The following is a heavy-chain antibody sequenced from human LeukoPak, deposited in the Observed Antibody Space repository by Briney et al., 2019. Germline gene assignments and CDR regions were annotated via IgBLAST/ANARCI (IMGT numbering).Heavy chain of an antibody. V-gene: IGHV3-13*04. CDR2: IGTAGDT. D-gene: IGHD6-13*01. CDR3: ARAAFSSWYFDY. Sequence: SGGSLRLSCAASGFTFSNFDMHWVRQATGKGLEWVSSIGTAGDTYSAGSVKGRFTISRENAKNSLYLQMNSLRAGDTAVYYCARAAFSSWYFDYWGQGTLATVSS. J-gene: IGHJ4*02. CDR1: GFTFSNFD.